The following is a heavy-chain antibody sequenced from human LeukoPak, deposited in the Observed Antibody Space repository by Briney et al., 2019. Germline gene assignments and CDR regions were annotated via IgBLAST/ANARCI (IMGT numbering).Heavy chain of an antibody. CDR2: TNHSENT. V-gene: IGHV4-34*01. CDR3: AMLREGYPKWFAP. CDR1: GASFSGYY. Sequence: KPSETLALTCAFYGASFSGYYRSGISQPPGKGLEWIGETNHSENTNYNPSLKSRVTISADTSKNQFSLKLRSVTAADTAVYFCAMLREGYPKWFAPWGQGDLFTLS. D-gene: IGHD6-13*01. J-gene: IGHJ5*02.